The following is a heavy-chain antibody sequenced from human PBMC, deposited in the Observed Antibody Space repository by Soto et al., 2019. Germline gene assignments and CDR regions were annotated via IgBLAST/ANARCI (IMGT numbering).Heavy chain of an antibody. CDR2: INHSGST. CDR3: ARGRRIAVALNWFDP. Sequence: SETLSLTCAVYGGSFSCYYWSWIRQPPGKGLEWIGEINHSGSTNYNPSLKSRVTISVDTSKNQFSLKLSSVTAADTAVYYCARGRRIAVALNWFDPWGQGTLVTVSS. V-gene: IGHV4-34*01. CDR1: GGSFSCYY. D-gene: IGHD6-19*01. J-gene: IGHJ5*02.